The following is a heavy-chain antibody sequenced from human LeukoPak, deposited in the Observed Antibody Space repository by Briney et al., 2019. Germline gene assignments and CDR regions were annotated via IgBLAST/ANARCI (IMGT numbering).Heavy chain of an antibody. CDR1: GFTFSSYS. D-gene: IGHD4-11*01. J-gene: IGHJ4*02. CDR2: ISTSSSHI. Sequence: PGGTLRLSCAASGFTFSSYSMNWVRQTPGKGLEWVSSISTSSSHIYYADSVKGRITIIRNNAKNSLFLQMYSLRADDTALYYCATISLTYSDYDLGVFDSWGQGALVTVSS. CDR3: ATISLTYSDYDLGVFDS. V-gene: IGHV3-21*01.